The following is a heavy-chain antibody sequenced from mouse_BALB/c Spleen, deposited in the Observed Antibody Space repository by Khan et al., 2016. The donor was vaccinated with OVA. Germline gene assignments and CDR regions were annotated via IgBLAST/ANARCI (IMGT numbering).Heavy chain of an antibody. J-gene: IGHJ3*01. CDR3: ANPSQVGLMGWFAY. D-gene: IGHD2-3*01. V-gene: IGHV1S45*01. CDR1: GYTFTNHH. Sequence: VQLQQSGAELVRPGASVKISCKAFGYTFTNHHINWVKQRPGQGLDWIGYIKPYNDYTNYNQMFKGKATLIVDKSSRTASMELSMLTSEDSAVYYCANPSQVGLMGWFAYWGQGTLVTVSA. CDR2: IKPYNDYT.